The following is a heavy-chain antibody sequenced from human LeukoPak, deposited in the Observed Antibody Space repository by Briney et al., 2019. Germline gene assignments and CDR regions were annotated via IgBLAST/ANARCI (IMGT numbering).Heavy chain of an antibody. CDR1: GFTFSGSA. V-gene: IGHV3-73*01. CDR2: IRSKANSYAT. D-gene: IGHD4-17*01. Sequence: SGGSLRLSCAASGFTFSGSAMHWVRQASGKGLEWVGRIRSKANSYATAYAASVKGRFTISRDDSKNTAYLQMNSLKTEDTAVYYCTSSRGHGDYVVLLPFDIWGQGTMVTVSS. J-gene: IGHJ3*02. CDR3: TSSRGHGDYVVLLPFDI.